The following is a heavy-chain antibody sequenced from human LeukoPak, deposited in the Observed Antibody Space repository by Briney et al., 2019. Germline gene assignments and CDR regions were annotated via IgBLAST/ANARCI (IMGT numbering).Heavy chain of an antibody. CDR3: ARGRTGHHSYYYYYMDV. CDR1: GFTISDDY. V-gene: IGHV3-11*01. CDR2: ISYSGMTI. J-gene: IGHJ6*03. Sequence: GGSLRLSCAASGFTISDDYMTWIRQAPGKGLEWISFISYSGMTIYYADSVKGRFTISRDNAKNSLHLQMNSLRAEDTAVYYCARGRTGHHSYYYYYMDVWGQGTTVTVSS. D-gene: IGHD3/OR15-3a*01.